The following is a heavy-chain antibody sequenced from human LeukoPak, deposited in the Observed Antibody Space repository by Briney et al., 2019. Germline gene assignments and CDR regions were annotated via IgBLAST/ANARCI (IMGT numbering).Heavy chain of an antibody. V-gene: IGHV4-31*03. Sequence: SQTLSLTCTVSGGSISSGGYYWSWIRQHPGKGLEWIGYIYYSGSTYYNPSLKSRVTISVDTPKNQFSLKLSSVTAADTAVYYCARAGGGDPTLDYWGQGTLVTVSS. CDR1: GGSISSGGYY. J-gene: IGHJ4*02. CDR2: IYYSGST. CDR3: ARAGGGDPTLDY. D-gene: IGHD2-21*02.